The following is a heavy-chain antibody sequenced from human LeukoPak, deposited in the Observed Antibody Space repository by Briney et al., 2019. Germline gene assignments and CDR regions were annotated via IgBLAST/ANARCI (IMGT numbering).Heavy chain of an antibody. CDR3: ARAGLEYSSSSVRFDY. D-gene: IGHD6-6*01. CDR2: INPNSGGT. Sequence: ASVKVSCKASGYTFTGYYMHWVRQASGQGLEWMGWINPNSGGTNYAQKFQGRVTMTRDTSISTAYMELSRLRSDDTAVYYCARAGLEYSSSSVRFDYWGQGTLVTVSS. CDR1: GYTFTGYY. J-gene: IGHJ4*02. V-gene: IGHV1-2*02.